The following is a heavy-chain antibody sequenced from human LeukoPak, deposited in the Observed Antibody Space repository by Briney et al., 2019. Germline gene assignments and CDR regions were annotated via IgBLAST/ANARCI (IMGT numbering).Heavy chain of an antibody. CDR1: GGSFSGYY. CDR3: ARLGYCSSTSCLP. V-gene: IGHV4-34*01. CDR2: INHSGST. Sequence: KSSETLSLTCAVYGGSFSGYYWSWIRQPPGKGLEWIGEINHSGSTNYNPSLKSRVTISVDTSKNQFSLKLSSVTAADTAVYYCARLGYCSSTSCLPWGQGTLVTVSS. J-gene: IGHJ5*02. D-gene: IGHD2-2*01.